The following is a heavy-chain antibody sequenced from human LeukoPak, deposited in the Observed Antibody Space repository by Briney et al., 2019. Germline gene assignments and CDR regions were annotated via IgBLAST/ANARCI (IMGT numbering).Heavy chain of an antibody. J-gene: IGHJ4*02. D-gene: IGHD6-19*01. CDR1: GYTFTSYY. V-gene: IGHV1-2*02. CDR2: INPNSGGT. Sequence: ASVKVSCKSSGYTFTSYYMHWVRQAPGQGLELMGWINPNSGGTNYAQKFQGRVTMTRDTSISTAYMELSRLTSDDTAVYYCAREISVAGTMIDYWGQGTLVTVSS. CDR3: AREISVAGTMIDY.